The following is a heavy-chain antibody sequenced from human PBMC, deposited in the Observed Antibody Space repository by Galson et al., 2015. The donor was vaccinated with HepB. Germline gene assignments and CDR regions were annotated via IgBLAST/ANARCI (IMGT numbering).Heavy chain of an antibody. CDR3: ARGAGVTLVRGLVITDDAFDI. CDR2: ISGGGDST. D-gene: IGHD3-10*01. J-gene: IGHJ3*02. CDR1: GFTLSRYA. V-gene: IGHV3-23*01. Sequence: SLRLSCAASGFTLSRYAMSWVRQAPGKGLEWVSSISGGGDSTYYADSVKGRFTISRDNSKNTVYLQMNSLRAEDTAVYYCARGAGVTLVRGLVITDDAFDIWGQGTMITVSS.